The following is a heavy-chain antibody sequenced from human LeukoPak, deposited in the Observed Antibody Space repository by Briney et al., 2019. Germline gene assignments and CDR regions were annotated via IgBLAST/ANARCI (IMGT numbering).Heavy chain of an antibody. CDR2: IKQDGSEK. CDR1: GFTFSSSA. V-gene: IGHV3-7*03. Sequence: GGSLRLSCAASGFTFSSSAMSWVRQAPGKGLEWVANIKQDGSEKYYVGSVKGRFTISRDNAKSSLYLQMNSLRAEDTAVYYCTREMVMIDYWGQGNLVTVSS. J-gene: IGHJ4*02. D-gene: IGHD4-23*01. CDR3: TREMVMIDY.